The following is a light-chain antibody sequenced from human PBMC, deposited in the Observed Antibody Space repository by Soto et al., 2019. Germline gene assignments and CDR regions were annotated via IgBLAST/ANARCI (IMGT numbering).Light chain of an antibody. Sequence: QSVLTQPRSVSGSPGQSVTISCTGTISDVGGYNYVSWYQQYPGKAPKVMIYDVSKRPSGVPDRFSGSKSGNTASLTISGLQAEDEADYYCCSYAGSYTHVVFGGGTKLTVL. CDR2: DVS. CDR3: CSYAGSYTHVV. J-gene: IGLJ2*01. V-gene: IGLV2-11*01. CDR1: ISDVGGYNY.